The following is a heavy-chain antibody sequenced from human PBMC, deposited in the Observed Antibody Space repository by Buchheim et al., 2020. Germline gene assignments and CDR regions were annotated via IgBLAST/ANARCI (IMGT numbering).Heavy chain of an antibody. J-gene: IGHJ4*02. CDR1: GFTFSSYT. V-gene: IGHV3-23*01. D-gene: IGHD3-9*01. CDR3: AKDFDWLFLVDY. Sequence: EVQLLESGGGLVQPGGSLRLSCATSGFTFSSYTMNWVRQAPGKGLEWVSTISGSGGSTYYADSVKGRFTISRDNSKNTMYLQMNSLRAEDTAVYYCAKDFDWLFLVDYWGQGTL. CDR2: ISGSGGST.